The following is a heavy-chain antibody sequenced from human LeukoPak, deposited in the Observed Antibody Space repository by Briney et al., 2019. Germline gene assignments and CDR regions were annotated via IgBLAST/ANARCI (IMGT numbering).Heavy chain of an antibody. J-gene: IGHJ3*02. CDR3: ARHRRTVVVMNAFDI. CDR2: IYYSGST. V-gene: IGHV4-59*08. D-gene: IGHD3-22*01. Sequence: SETLSLTCTVSGGSISSHYWTWIRQSPGKGLEWIGYIYYSGSTNYNPSLKSRVTISVDTSKNQFSLKLSSVTAADTAVYYCARHRRTVVVMNAFDIWGQGTMVTVSS. CDR1: GGSISSHY.